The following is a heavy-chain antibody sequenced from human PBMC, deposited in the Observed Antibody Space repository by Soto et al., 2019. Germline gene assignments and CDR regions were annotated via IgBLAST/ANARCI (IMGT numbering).Heavy chain of an antibody. Sequence: SETLSLTCTVSGGSISSYYWSWIRQPPGKGLEWIGYIYYSGSTNYNPSLKSRVTISVDTSKNQFSLKLSSVTAADTAAYYCARGTYGDYNYYFDYGGQGTLVTVSS. CDR2: IYYSGST. CDR3: ARGTYGDYNYYFDY. V-gene: IGHV4-59*01. D-gene: IGHD4-17*01. CDR1: GGSISSYY. J-gene: IGHJ4*02.